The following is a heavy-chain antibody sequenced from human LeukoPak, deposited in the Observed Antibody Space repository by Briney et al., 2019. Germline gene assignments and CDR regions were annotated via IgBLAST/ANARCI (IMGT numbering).Heavy chain of an antibody. Sequence: QPGGSLRLSCAASGFTFSSYAMHWVRQAPGKGLEYVSTMSSNGDYTYYANSVKGRFTISRDNSNNTLYLQMGSLKPEDMAVYYCARDFGGSSLDYWGQGTLLTVSS. D-gene: IGHD3-16*01. CDR3: ARDFGGSSLDY. CDR1: GFTFSSYA. CDR2: MSSNGDYT. J-gene: IGHJ4*02. V-gene: IGHV3-64*01.